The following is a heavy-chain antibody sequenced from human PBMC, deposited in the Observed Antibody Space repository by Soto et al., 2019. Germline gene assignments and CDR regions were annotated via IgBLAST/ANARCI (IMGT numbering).Heavy chain of an antibody. Sequence: GGSLRLSCAASGFIFSNFAMYWVRRAPWKGLEWVSSIRQSGDRSSYADSAKGRFTISRDNSKNTLYLQMNGLRLDDTAVYYCVTAVRTRLDNWGPGTLVTVSS. CDR1: GFIFSNFA. D-gene: IGHD3-22*01. J-gene: IGHJ4*02. CDR3: VTAVRTRLDN. V-gene: IGHV3-23*01. CDR2: IRQSGDRS.